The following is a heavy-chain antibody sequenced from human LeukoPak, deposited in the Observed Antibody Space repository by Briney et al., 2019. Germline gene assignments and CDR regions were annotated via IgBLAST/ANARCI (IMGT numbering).Heavy chain of an antibody. J-gene: IGHJ6*03. CDR1: GYTFTSYG. CDR3: ARVRRIGYCSSTSCFDLTVYYYYMDV. V-gene: IGHV1-18*01. Sequence: ASVKVSCKASGYTFTSYGISWVRQAPGQGLEWMGWISAYNGNTNYAQKLQGRVTMTTDTPTSTAYMELRSLRSDDTAVYYCARVRRIGYCSSTSCFDLTVYYYYMDVWGKGTTVTVSS. D-gene: IGHD2-2*01. CDR2: ISAYNGNT.